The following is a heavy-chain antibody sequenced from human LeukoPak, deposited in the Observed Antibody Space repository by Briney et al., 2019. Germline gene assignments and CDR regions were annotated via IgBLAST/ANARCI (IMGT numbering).Heavy chain of an antibody. Sequence: SETLSPTCTVSGGSISSDYWSWIRQPPGKGLEWIGYIFYSGSTNYNPSLKSRVTISVDTSKNQFSLKLSSVTAADTAVYYCARRSESSGYQFDYWGQGTLATVSS. CDR2: IFYSGST. CDR3: ARRSESSGYQFDY. CDR1: GGSISSDY. D-gene: IGHD3-22*01. J-gene: IGHJ4*02. V-gene: IGHV4-59*08.